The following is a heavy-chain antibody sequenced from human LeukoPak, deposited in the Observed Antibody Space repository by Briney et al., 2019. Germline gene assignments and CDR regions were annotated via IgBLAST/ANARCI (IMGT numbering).Heavy chain of an antibody. CDR1: GFTFSDYY. CDR3: AREHYDFWSGYSEAYFDY. J-gene: IGHJ4*02. Sequence: PGGSLRLSCAASGFTFSDYYMSWIRQAPGKGLEWVSYISSSGSTIYYADSVKGRFTISRDNAKNSLYLQMNSLRAEDTAVYYCAREHYDFWSGYSEAYFDYWGQGTLVTVSS. CDR2: ISSSGSTI. D-gene: IGHD3-3*01. V-gene: IGHV3-11*04.